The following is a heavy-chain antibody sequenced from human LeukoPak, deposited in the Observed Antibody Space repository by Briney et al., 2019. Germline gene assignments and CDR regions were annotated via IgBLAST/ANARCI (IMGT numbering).Heavy chain of an antibody. CDR1: GYTFTSYY. J-gene: IGHJ6*02. V-gene: IGHV1-69*02. Sequence: SVKVSCKASGYTFTSYYMHWVRQAPGQGLEWMGRIIPILDIANYAQKFQGRVTITADKSTSTAYMELSSLRSEDTAVYYCARMLSPRDYYGMDVWGQGTTVTVSS. D-gene: IGHD3-16*02. CDR3: ARMLSPRDYYGMDV. CDR2: IIPILDIA.